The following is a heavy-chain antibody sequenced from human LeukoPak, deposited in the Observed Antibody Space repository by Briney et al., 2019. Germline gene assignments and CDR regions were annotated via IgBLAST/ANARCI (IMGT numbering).Heavy chain of an antibody. CDR2: ISSSSDTI. Sequence: GGSLRLSCAASGFTFGPYTMNWVRQAPGKGLEWVSYISSSSDTIYYADSVKGRFTISRDNSKNTLYLQMNSLRAEDTAVYYCAKGELRFLEWLGDYWGQGTLVTVSS. V-gene: IGHV3-48*01. D-gene: IGHD3-3*01. J-gene: IGHJ4*02. CDR1: GFTFGPYT. CDR3: AKGELRFLEWLGDY.